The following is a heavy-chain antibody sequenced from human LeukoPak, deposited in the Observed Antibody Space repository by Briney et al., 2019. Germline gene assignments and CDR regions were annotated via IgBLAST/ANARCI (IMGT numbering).Heavy chain of an antibody. Sequence: SETLSLTCAVCGGSFSGYYWSWIRQPPGKGLEWIGEINHSGSTNYNPSLKSRVTISVDTSKNQFSLKLSSVTAADTAVYYCARIVGATTEDYWGQGTLVTVSS. CDR2: INHSGST. J-gene: IGHJ4*02. CDR1: GGSFSGYY. CDR3: ARIVGATTEDY. D-gene: IGHD1-26*01. V-gene: IGHV4-34*01.